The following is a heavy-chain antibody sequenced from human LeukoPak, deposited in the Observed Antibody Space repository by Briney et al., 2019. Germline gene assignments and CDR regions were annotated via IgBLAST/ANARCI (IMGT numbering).Heavy chain of an antibody. CDR2: ISGSGAIT. V-gene: IGHV3-23*01. CDR3: ARDYCSSTSCYTGTYYYYMDV. D-gene: IGHD2-2*02. CDR1: GFTFSSYA. J-gene: IGHJ6*03. Sequence: PGGSLRLSCAASGFTFSSYAMSCVRQAPGKGLEWVSVISGSGAITYYADSVKGRFTISRDNSKNTLYLQMNSLRAEDTAVYYCARDYCSSTSCYTGTYYYYMDVWGKGTTVTVSS.